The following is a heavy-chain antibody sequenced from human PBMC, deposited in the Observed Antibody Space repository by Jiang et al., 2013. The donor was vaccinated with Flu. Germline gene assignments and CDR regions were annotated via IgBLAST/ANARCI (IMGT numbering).Heavy chain of an antibody. D-gene: IGHD3-22*01. V-gene: IGHV4-34*01. CDR3: ARGLGYYDSSGLD. J-gene: IGHJ4*02. Sequence: LKSRVTISVDTSKNQFSLKLSSVTAADTAVYYCARGLGYYDSSGLDWGQGTLVTVSS.